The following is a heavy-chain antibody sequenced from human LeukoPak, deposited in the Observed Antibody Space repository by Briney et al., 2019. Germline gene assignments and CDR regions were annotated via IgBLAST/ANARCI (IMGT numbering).Heavy chain of an antibody. CDR1: GGSISTYY. D-gene: IGHD6-13*01. J-gene: IGHJ4*02. CDR2: IYYSGST. Sequence: KPSETLSLTCTVSGGSISTYYWSWIRQPPGKGLEYIGYIYYSGSTNSNPSLNSRVTISLDTSKNQFSLKLSSVTAADTAVYYCARAPGGCYSSSCLDYWGQGTLVTVSS. CDR3: ARAPGGCYSSSCLDY. V-gene: IGHV4-59*01.